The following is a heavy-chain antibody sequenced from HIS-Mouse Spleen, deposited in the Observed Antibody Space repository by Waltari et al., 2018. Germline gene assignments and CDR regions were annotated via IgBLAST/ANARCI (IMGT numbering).Heavy chain of an antibody. V-gene: IGHV3-30*18. CDR1: GFPFSSYG. J-gene: IGHJ4*02. CDR3: AKDKHHAFDY. CDR2: ISYDGSNK. Sequence: QVQLVESGGGVVQPGRSRRLPCAAAGFPFSSYGMHWVRQAPGKGLEWVAVISYDGSNKYYADSVKGRFTISRDNSKNTLYLQMNSLRAEDTAVYYCAKDKHHAFDYWGQGTLVTVSS.